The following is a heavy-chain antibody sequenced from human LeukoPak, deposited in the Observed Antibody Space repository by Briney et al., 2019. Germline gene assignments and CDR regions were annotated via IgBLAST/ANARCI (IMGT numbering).Heavy chain of an antibody. D-gene: IGHD2-2*01. CDR2: IYYSGTT. CDR3: ARDPPSYCSSTSCYEWRAYYYYMDV. CDR1: GGSISSSDYY. Sequence: PSETLSLTCTVSGGSISSSDYYWGWIRQPPGKGLEWIASIYYSGTTHYNPSHQSRVTMSVDTSKNQFSLKLSSVTAADTAVYYCARDPPSYCSSTSCYEWRAYYYYMDVWGKGTTVTVSS. J-gene: IGHJ6*03. V-gene: IGHV4-39*02.